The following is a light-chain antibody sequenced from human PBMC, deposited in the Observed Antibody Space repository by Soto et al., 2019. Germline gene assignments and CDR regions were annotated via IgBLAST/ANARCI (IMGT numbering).Light chain of an antibody. Sequence: EIVLTQSPDTLSLSPGERATLSCRASQRVGGNYLAWFQQKPGQAPRLLIYGASSRATGIPGRFSGSGSGTDFTLTINSREPEDCAVYYGQHYVDSPGAFGHGTKVEIK. CDR1: QRVGGNY. CDR2: GAS. V-gene: IGKV3-20*01. CDR3: QHYVDSPGA. J-gene: IGKJ1*01.